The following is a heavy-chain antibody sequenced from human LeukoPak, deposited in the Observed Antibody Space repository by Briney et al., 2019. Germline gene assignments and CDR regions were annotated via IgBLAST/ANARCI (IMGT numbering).Heavy chain of an antibody. CDR1: GYSISSGYC. V-gene: IGHV4-38-2*02. CDR2: IYHSGTT. Sequence: PSETLSLTCTVSGYSISSGYCWGWIRRPPGKGLEWIGSIYHSGTTYYNPSLKSRVTISVDTSKNQFSLKLTSVTAADTAVYYCARDQDYYGSGSYWNYWGQGTLVTVSS. D-gene: IGHD3-10*01. CDR3: ARDQDYYGSGSYWNY. J-gene: IGHJ4*02.